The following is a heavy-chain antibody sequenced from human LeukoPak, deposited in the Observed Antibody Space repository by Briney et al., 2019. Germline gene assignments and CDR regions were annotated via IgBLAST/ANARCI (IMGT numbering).Heavy chain of an antibody. D-gene: IGHD3-22*01. CDR3: ARRAYYYDSSGENWFDP. V-gene: IGHV4-39*01. Sequence: ASETLSLTCTVSGGPISSSSYYWGWIRQPPGKGLEWIGSIYYSGSTYYNPSLKSRVTISVDTSKNQFSLKLSSVTAADTAVYYCARRAYYYDSSGENWFDPWGQGTLVTVSS. CDR2: IYYSGST. CDR1: GGPISSSSYY. J-gene: IGHJ5*02.